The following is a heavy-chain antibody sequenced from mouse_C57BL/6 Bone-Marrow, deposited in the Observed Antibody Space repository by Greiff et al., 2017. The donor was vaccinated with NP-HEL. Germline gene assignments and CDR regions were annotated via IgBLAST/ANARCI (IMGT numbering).Heavy chain of an antibody. CDR1: GYTFTSYG. Sequence: QVQLQQSGAELARPGASVKLSCKASGYTFTSYGISWVKQRPGQGLEWIGEIYPRSGNTYYNEKFQGKTTLTADKSSSTAYMELRSLTSEDSAVYFCARKGYDYTWFAYWGQGTLVTVSA. D-gene: IGHD2-4*01. CDR3: ARKGYDYTWFAY. V-gene: IGHV1-81*01. J-gene: IGHJ3*01. CDR2: IYPRSGNT.